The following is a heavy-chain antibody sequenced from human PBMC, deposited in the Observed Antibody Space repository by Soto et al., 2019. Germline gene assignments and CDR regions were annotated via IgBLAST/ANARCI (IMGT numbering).Heavy chain of an antibody. D-gene: IGHD3-3*01. CDR2: ISGSGGST. CDR3: ATENTRRGPTLFGVVIAALYY. V-gene: IGHV3-23*01. Sequence: PGGSLRLSCAASGFTFSSYAMSWVRQAPGKGLEWVSAISGSGGSTYYADSVKGRFTISRDNSKNTLYLQMNSLRAEDTAVYYCATENTRRGPTLFGVVIAALYYWGQGTLVTVSS. CDR1: GFTFSSYA. J-gene: IGHJ4*02.